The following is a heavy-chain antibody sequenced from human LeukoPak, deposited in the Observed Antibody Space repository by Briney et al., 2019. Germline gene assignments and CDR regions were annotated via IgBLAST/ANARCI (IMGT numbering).Heavy chain of an antibody. D-gene: IGHD1-26*01. CDR1: GFTFSNYW. CDR3: ARDWAVAATDAFDF. J-gene: IGHJ3*01. CDR2: IKQVGSEK. V-gene: IGHV3-7*01. Sequence: PGGSLRLSCEASGFTFSNYWMSWVRQAPGKGLEWVANIKQVGSEKYYVDSVKGRFTISRDNAKNSLYLQMNSLRADDTAVYYCARDWAVAATDAFDFWGQGAMVTVSS.